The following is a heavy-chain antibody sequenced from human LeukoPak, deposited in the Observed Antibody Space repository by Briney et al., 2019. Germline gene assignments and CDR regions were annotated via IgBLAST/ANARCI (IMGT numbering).Heavy chain of an antibody. CDR1: GFIFDDYA. CDR2: ISWNSGSI. V-gene: IGHV3-9*01. J-gene: IGHJ4*02. CDR3: AKDRLPVGVLFDF. D-gene: IGHD1-26*01. Sequence: GGSLRLSCAASGFIFDDYAMHWVRQAPGKGLEGFSRISWNSGSIGYADSVMGRFTISRDNAKNSLYLQMNSLRGEDTALYYCAKDRLPVGVLFDFWGQGTLVTVSS.